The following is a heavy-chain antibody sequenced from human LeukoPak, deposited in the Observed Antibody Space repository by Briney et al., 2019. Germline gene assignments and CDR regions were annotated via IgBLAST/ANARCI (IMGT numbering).Heavy chain of an antibody. CDR2: ISGSGGGT. J-gene: IGHJ6*03. D-gene: IGHD1-26*01. CDR3: AKNGGAGSHYYYHMNV. CDR1: GFTFSSYA. V-gene: IGHV3-23*01. Sequence: GGSLRLSCAASGFTFSSYAMRWVRQAPGKGLEWVAAISGSGGGTYYADSVKGRFTISRDNSKNTLYLQLNSLRVEDTAVYYCAKNGGAGSHYYYHMNVWGKGTPVTVSS.